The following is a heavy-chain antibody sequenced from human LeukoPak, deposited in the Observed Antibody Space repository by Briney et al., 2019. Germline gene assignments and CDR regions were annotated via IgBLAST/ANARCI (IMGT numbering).Heavy chain of an antibody. J-gene: IGHJ3*02. D-gene: IGHD2-2*01. CDR2: IYYSGST. V-gene: IGHV4-59*01. CDR3: ARGVPAAMLAFDI. Sequence: SETLSLTCTVSGGSISSYYWSWIRQPPGKGLEWIGYIYYSGSTNYNPSLKSRVTISVDTSKNQFSLKLSSVTAADTAVYYCARGVPAAMLAFDIWGQGTMVTVPS. CDR1: GGSISSYY.